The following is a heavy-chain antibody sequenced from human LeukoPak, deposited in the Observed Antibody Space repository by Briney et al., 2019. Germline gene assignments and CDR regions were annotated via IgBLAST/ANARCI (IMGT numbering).Heavy chain of an antibody. V-gene: IGHV1-69*04. D-gene: IGHD2-15*01. Sequence: ASVKVSCKASGGTFSSYAISWVRQAPGQGLEWMGRIIPILGIANYAQKFQGRVTITADKSTSTAYMELSSLRSDDTAVYYCARGCSGGSCRYYFDYWGQGTLATVSS. J-gene: IGHJ4*02. CDR1: GGTFSSYA. CDR2: IIPILGIA. CDR3: ARGCSGGSCRYYFDY.